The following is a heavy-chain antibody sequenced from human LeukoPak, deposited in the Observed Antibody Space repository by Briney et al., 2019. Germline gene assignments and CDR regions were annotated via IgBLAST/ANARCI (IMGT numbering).Heavy chain of an antibody. Sequence: ASVTVSFKASGYAFSTYYIHWARQAPGQGLEWMGIITPSVGSTTYAQNFQGRVTMTRDMSTSTVHMELSSLGSKDTAVYYCARGFGPGSYIDFWGQGTLVTVSS. D-gene: IGHD3-10*01. CDR2: ITPSVGST. CDR3: ARGFGPGSYIDF. V-gene: IGHV1-46*01. CDR1: GYAFSTYY. J-gene: IGHJ4*02.